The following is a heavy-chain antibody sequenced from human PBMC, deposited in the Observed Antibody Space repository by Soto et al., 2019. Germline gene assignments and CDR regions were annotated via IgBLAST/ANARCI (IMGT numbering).Heavy chain of an antibody. D-gene: IGHD3-10*01. Sequence: QVQLVQSGGEGKKPGASVKVSCKASGYTFTSYAMHWVRQAPGQRLEWMGWINAGNGNTKYSQKFQGRVTITRDTSASTAYMELSSLRSEDTAVYYCARQYYGSGSYSPSEYFQHWGQGTLVTVSS. CDR3: ARQYYGSGSYSPSEYFQH. V-gene: IGHV1-3*01. CDR2: INAGNGNT. J-gene: IGHJ1*01. CDR1: GYTFTSYA.